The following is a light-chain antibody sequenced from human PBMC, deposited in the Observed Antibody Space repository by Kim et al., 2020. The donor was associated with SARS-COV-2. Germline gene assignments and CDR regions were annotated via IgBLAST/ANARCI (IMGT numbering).Light chain of an antibody. CDR2: GND. Sequence: QTVYISCTENSSNIGAGYDVHWYQQLPGTAPKLLIYGNDNRPSGVPDRFAGSRSGTAASLAITGLQAEDEADYYCQSYDSSLSGWVFGGGTKLTVL. J-gene: IGLJ3*02. V-gene: IGLV1-40*01. CDR1: SSNIGAGYD. CDR3: QSYDSSLSGWV.